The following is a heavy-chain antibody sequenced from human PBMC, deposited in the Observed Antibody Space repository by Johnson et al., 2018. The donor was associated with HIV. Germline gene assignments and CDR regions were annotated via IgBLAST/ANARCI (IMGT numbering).Heavy chain of an antibody. CDR2: ISYDGTNQ. CDR3: TTGTSWYGAITFDI. CDR1: QFTFGSYG. J-gene: IGHJ3*02. V-gene: IGHV3-30*03. D-gene: IGHD6-13*01. Sequence: QVQLVESGGGVVQPGRSLRLSCAASQFTFGSYGMHWVRQAPGKGLEWVAVISYDGTNQHYADSVQGRFTISRDNSKNTLYLQMNSLKTEDTAVYYCTTGTSWYGAITFDIWGQGTMVTVSS.